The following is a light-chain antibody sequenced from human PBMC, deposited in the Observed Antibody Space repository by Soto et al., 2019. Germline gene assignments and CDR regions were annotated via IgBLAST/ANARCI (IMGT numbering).Light chain of an antibody. CDR1: SSDVGACNY. V-gene: IGLV2-14*03. J-gene: IGLJ1*01. CDR2: DVT. Sequence: QSVRTKAASGSCAAGQSSSISCIGTSSDVGACNYVSWYQHHPGKAPKLIIYDVTDRPSGVSNRFSASKSGNTASLTISGLQAEDEADYYCSSYTPRTTEAFRTGTTVTVL. CDR3: SSYTPRTTEA.